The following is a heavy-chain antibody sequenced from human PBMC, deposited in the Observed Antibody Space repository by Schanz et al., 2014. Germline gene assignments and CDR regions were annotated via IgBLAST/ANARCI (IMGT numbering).Heavy chain of an antibody. CDR2: FNDGGVNK. CDR3: ARKVVATIGGYYDN. J-gene: IGHJ4*02. Sequence: EVQLLESGGGLVQPGGSLRLSCAASTFTFSSDWMSWVRQAPGKGLEWVSSFNDGGVNKYYADSVRGRFTISRDNAENTLFLQMNSLRAEDTAVYYCARKVVATIGGYYDNWGQGTLVIVSS. V-gene: IGHV3-23*01. D-gene: IGHD5-12*01. CDR1: TFTFSSDW.